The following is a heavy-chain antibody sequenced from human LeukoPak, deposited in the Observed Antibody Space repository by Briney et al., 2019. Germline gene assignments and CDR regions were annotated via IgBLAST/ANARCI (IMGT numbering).Heavy chain of an antibody. D-gene: IGHD3-9*01. CDR3: ARDCRLVTQNNWFDP. CDR1: GGSISSSSYY. V-gene: IGHV4-39*07. CDR2: IYYSGST. J-gene: IGHJ5*02. Sequence: PSETLSLTCTVSGGSISSSSYYWGWIRQPPGKGLEWIGSIYYSGSTYYNPSLKSRVTISVDTSKNQFSLKLSSVTAADTAVYYCARDCRLVTQNNWFDPWGQGTLVTVSS.